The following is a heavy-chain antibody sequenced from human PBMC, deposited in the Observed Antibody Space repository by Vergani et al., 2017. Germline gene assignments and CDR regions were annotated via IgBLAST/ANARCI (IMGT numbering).Heavy chain of an antibody. D-gene: IGHD1-7*01. CDR1: GFTFSSYA. V-gene: IGHV3-23*01. J-gene: IGHJ3*02. CDR3: AKGSPANWNYKGAAFDI. CDR2: ISGSGGST. Sequence: EVQLLESGGGLVQPGGSLRLSCAASGFTFSSYAMSWVRQAPGKGLEWVSAISGSGGSTYYADSVKGRFTISRDNSKNTLYLQMNSLRAEDTAVYYCAKGSPANWNYKGAAFDIWGQGTMVTVSS.